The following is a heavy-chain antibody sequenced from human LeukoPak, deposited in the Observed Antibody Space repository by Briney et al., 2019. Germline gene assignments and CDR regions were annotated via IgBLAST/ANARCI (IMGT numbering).Heavy chain of an antibody. CDR1: GGSFSGYY. CDR2: IYYSGST. J-gene: IGHJ5*02. CDR3: AKLIVGATTTTYNWFDP. V-gene: IGHV4-59*01. D-gene: IGHD1-26*01. Sequence: PSETLSLTCAVYGGSFSGYYWSWIRQPPGKGLEWIGYIYYSGSTNYNPSLKSRVTISVDTSKNQFSLKLSSVTAADTAVYYCAKLIVGATTTTYNWFDPWGQGTLVTVSS.